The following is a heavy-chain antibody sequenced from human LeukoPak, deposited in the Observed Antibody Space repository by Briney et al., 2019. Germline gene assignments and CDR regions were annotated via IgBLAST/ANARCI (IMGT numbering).Heavy chain of an antibody. V-gene: IGHV4-59*01. CDR1: GGSISRYY. Sequence: SETLSLTCLVSGGSISRYYWTWIRQPPGERLEWIGWIHYSGNTAYNPSLESRVTMSVDTSKNHVSLRMTSVTAADTAAYYCARWGYFDNSGYFVAEYWGQGALVTVSS. CDR2: IHYSGNT. CDR3: ARWGYFDNSGYFVAEY. D-gene: IGHD3-22*01. J-gene: IGHJ4*02.